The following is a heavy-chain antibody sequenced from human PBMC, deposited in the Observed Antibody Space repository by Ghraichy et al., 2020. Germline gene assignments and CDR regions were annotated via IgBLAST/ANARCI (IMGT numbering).Heavy chain of an antibody. CDR3: ARLMITFGGVSSENRDY. CDR2: IYYSGST. CDR1: GGSISSSSYY. J-gene: IGHJ4*02. V-gene: IGHV4-39*01. D-gene: IGHD3-16*01. Sequence: SQTLSLTCTVSGGSISSSSYYWGWIRQPPGKGLEWIGSIYYSGSTYYNPSLKSRVTISVDTSKNQFSLKLSSVTAADTAVYYCARLMITFGGVSSENRDYWGQGTLVTVSS.